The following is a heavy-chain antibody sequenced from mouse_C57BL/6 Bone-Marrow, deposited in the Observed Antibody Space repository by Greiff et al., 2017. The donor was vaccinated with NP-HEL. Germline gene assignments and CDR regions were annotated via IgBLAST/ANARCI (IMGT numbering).Heavy chain of an antibody. V-gene: IGHV7-3*01. CDR3: ARCPSFYYGSSYWYFDV. CDR2: IRNKANGYTT. Sequence: EVKLMESGGGLVQPGGSLSLSCAASGFTFTDYYMSWVRQPPGKALEWLGFIRNKANGYTTEYSASVKGRFTISRDNSQSILYLQMNALRAEDSATYYCARCPSFYYGSSYWYFDVWGTGTTVTVSS. J-gene: IGHJ1*03. CDR1: GFTFTDYY. D-gene: IGHD1-1*01.